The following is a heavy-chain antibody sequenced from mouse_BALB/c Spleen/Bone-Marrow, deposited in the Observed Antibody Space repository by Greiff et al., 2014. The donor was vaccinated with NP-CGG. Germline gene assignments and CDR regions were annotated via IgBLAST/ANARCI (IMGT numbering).Heavy chain of an antibody. CDR1: GYTFTSYW. Sequence: GSELVRPGASVKLSCKASGYTFTSYWMHWVKQRPGQGLEWIGNIYPGSGSTNYDEKFKSKATLTVDTSSSTAYMRLSSLTSEDSAVYYCTRGGVYYDFDGAWFAYWGQGTLVTVSA. V-gene: IGHV1S22*01. CDR2: IYPGSGST. CDR3: TRGGVYYDFDGAWFAY. J-gene: IGHJ3*01. D-gene: IGHD2-4*01.